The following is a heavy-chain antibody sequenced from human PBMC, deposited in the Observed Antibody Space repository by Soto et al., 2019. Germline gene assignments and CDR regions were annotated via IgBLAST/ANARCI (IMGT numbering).Heavy chain of an antibody. V-gene: IGHV3-9*01. D-gene: IGHD1-26*01. CDR3: AKDIGELLGSYYGMDV. CDR1: GFTFDDYA. CDR2: ISWNSGSI. J-gene: IGHJ6*02. Sequence: GGSLRLSCAASGFTFDDYAMHWVRQAPGKGLEWVSGISWNSGSIGYAHSVKGRFTISRDNAKNSLYLQMNSLRAEDTALYYCAKDIGELLGSYYGMDVWGQGTTVTVSS.